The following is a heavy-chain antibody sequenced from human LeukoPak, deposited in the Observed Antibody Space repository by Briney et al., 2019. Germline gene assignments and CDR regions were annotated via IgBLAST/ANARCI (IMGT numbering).Heavy chain of an antibody. CDR3: AGYCSGTSCQFDY. Sequence: ASVKVSSKVSGGTFSSYAISWVRQAPGQGLEWMGRIIPIFGIANYAQKFQGRVTITADKSTSTAYMELSSLRSEDTAVYYCAGYCSGTSCQFDYWGQGTLVTVSS. D-gene: IGHD2-2*01. J-gene: IGHJ4*02. CDR2: IIPIFGIA. CDR1: GGTFSSYA. V-gene: IGHV1-69*04.